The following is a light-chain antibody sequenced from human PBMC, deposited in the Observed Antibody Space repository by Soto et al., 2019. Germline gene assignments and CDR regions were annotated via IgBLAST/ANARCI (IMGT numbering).Light chain of an antibody. CDR3: QSYDSSNRRWV. V-gene: IGLV6-57*03. CDR2: DNK. Sequence: NFMLTQPHSVSESPGKTVTISCTRSSGTIASNYVQWCQQLPGSAPTTVIFDNKERPSGVPARFSGSIDSSYNSASLTISGLKTEDEAYYYCQSYDSSNRRWVFGGGTKLTVL. CDR1: SGTIASNY. J-gene: IGLJ3*02.